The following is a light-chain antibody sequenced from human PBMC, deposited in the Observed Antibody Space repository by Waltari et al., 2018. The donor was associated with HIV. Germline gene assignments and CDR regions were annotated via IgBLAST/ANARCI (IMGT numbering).Light chain of an antibody. CDR2: GVS. CDR1: GPDNF. V-gene: IGLV2-14*01. Sequence: HSALTQPASVSGSPGQSVTISCPGAGPDNFPSWYQQFPGQAPQLIIYGVSYRPSGISPRFSASQSGNTASLTISGLQSGDEADYYCSTYTKIDFLVFGSGTKLTVL. J-gene: IGLJ2*01. CDR3: STYTKIDFLV.